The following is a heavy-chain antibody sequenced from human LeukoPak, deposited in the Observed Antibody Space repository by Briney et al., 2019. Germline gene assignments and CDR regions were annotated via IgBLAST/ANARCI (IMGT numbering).Heavy chain of an antibody. CDR3: ATSSSGYCPDY. J-gene: IGHJ4*02. D-gene: IGHD3-22*01. Sequence: SVKVSCKASGYTFAGYYMHWVRQAPGQGLEWMGRIIPILGIANYAQKFQGRVTITADKSTSTAYMELSSLRSEDTAVYYCATSSSGYCPDYWGQGTLVTVSS. CDR2: IIPILGIA. V-gene: IGHV1-69*02. CDR1: GYTFAGYY.